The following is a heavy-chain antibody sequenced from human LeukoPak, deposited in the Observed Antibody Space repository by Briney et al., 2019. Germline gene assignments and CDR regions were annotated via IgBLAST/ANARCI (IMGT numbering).Heavy chain of an antibody. V-gene: IGHV1-8*01. Sequence: GASVKVSCKASGYTFTSYDINWVRQATGQGLEWMGWMNPNSGNTGYAQKFQGRVTMTRNTSISTAYMELSSLRSEDTAVYYCARENTYYYGSGVNWVDPWGQGTLVTVSS. CDR3: ARENTYYYGSGVNWVDP. CDR2: MNPNSGNT. D-gene: IGHD3-10*01. J-gene: IGHJ5*02. CDR1: GYTFTSYD.